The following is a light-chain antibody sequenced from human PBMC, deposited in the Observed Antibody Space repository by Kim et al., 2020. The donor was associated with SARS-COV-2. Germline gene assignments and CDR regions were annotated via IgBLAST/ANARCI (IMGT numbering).Light chain of an antibody. Sequence: SVSPGQTASITCSGDKLGDTYACWYQQKPGQPPVLVIYQDSKRPSGIPERFSGSNSGNTATLTISGTQAMDEADYYCQAWDSSTAVFGGGTQLTVL. CDR3: QAWDSSTAV. CDR1: KLGDTY. CDR2: QDS. V-gene: IGLV3-1*01. J-gene: IGLJ3*02.